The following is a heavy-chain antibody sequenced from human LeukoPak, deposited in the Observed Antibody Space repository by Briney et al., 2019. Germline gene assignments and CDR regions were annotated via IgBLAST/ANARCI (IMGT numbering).Heavy chain of an antibody. V-gene: IGHV3-7*01. CDR2: IKQDGSEK. Sequence: PGGSLRLSCAASGFTFSTYWMNWVRQAPGKGLEWVANIKQDGSEKYYVASEKVRLTLPKDSAKNSLYLQMNSLRAEDTAVYYCARAEWSSWYFDLWGRGTLVTVSS. CDR1: GFTFSTYW. D-gene: IGHD3-3*01. J-gene: IGHJ2*01. CDR3: ARAEWSSWYFDL.